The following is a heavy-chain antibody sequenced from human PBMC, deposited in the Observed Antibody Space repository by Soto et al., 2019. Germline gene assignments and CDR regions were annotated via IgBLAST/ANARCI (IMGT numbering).Heavy chain of an antibody. CDR1: GFTFSNAW. V-gene: IGHV3-15*07. J-gene: IGHJ6*02. Sequence: GGSLRLSCAASGFTFSNAWMNWVRQAPGKGLEWVGRIKSKTDGGTTDYAAPVKGRFTISRDDSKNTLYLQMNSLKTEDTAVYYCTTGTVDTAMDPYYGMDVWGQGTTVTVSS. D-gene: IGHD5-18*01. CDR2: IKSKTDGGTT. CDR3: TTGTVDTAMDPYYGMDV.